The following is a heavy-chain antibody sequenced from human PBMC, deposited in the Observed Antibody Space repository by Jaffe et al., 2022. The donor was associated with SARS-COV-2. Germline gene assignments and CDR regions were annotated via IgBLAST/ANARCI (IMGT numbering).Heavy chain of an antibody. V-gene: IGHV3-23*04. Sequence: EMQLVESGGGLVQPGGSLRLSCAASGFTFSNFAMSWVRQAPGKGLEWVSYISGDGHTTYSADSVMGRFTISRDNSKNTHFLVMNSLRVDDTAVYHCAKMDGTDGYHDAFDVWGQGTVVTVSS. J-gene: IGHJ3*01. D-gene: IGHD2-21*01. CDR2: ISGDGHTT. CDR1: GFTFSNFA. CDR3: AKMDGTDGYHDAFDV.